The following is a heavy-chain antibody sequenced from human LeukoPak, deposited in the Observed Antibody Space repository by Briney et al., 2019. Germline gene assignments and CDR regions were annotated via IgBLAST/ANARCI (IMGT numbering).Heavy chain of an antibody. CDR3: AKDLENYYGSGSYSSFDY. D-gene: IGHD3-10*01. V-gene: IGHV3-23*01. Sequence: GGSLRLSCAASGFTLRYGMSWVRQAPGRGLEWVSAVSGSGGSTDYADSVKGRFTISRDNSKNTLYLQMNSLRAEDTAVYYCAKDLENYYGSGSYSSFDYWGQGTLVTVSS. J-gene: IGHJ4*02. CDR2: VSGSGGST. CDR1: GFTLRYG.